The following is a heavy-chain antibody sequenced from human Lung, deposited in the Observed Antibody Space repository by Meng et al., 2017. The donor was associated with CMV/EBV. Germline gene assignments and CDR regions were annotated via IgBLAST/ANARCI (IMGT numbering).Heavy chain of an antibody. Sequence: GGSLRLSCAASGFRFSDYYMTWIRQAPGKGLEWVSYISSSYAVDYADSLKGRFTISRDNAKNSLYLQMNSLRVEDTAVYYCARRSGSYVNAFDIWGQGTMVTVSS. J-gene: IGHJ3*02. V-gene: IGHV3-69-1*02. CDR1: GFRFSDYY. D-gene: IGHD1-26*01. CDR3: ARRSGSYVNAFDI. CDR2: ISSSYAV.